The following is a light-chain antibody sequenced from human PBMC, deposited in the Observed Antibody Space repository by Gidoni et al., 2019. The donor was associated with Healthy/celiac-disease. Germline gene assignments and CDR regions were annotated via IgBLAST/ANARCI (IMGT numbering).Light chain of an antibody. CDR2: GAS. Sequence: EIVFTQSPGTLSLSPVERATLSCRASQSVSSSYLAWYQQKPGQAPRRLIYGASSRATGIPDRFSGSGSGTDFTLTISRLEPEDFAVYYCQQYGSSAWTFGQGTKVEIK. J-gene: IGKJ1*01. CDR1: QSVSSSY. CDR3: QQYGSSAWT. V-gene: IGKV3-20*01.